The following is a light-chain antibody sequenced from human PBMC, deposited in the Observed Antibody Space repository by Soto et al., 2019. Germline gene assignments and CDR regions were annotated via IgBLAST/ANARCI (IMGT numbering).Light chain of an antibody. V-gene: IGKV3-20*01. J-gene: IGKJ1*01. CDR3: QQYGSSGT. CDR1: QSVSSN. CDR2: DAS. Sequence: EIVMTQSPATLSVPPGERATLSCRASQSVSSNLAWYQQKPGQAPRLLIYDASNRATGIPDRFSGSGSGTDFTLTISRLEPEDFAVYYCQQYGSSGTFGQGTKVDIK.